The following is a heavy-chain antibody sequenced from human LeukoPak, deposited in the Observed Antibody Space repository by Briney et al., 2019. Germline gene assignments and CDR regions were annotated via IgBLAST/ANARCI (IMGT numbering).Heavy chain of an antibody. CDR3: AKDRKPAAIWPPFDY. D-gene: IGHD2-2*02. CDR1: GFTFSSYA. CDR2: ISYDGSNK. J-gene: IGHJ4*02. V-gene: IGHV3-30-3*01. Sequence: GGSLRLSCAASGFTFSSYAMHWVRQAPGKGLEWVAVISYDGSNKYYADSVKGRFTISRDNSKNTLYLQMNSLRAEDTAVYYCAKDRKPAAIWPPFDYWGQGTLVTVSS.